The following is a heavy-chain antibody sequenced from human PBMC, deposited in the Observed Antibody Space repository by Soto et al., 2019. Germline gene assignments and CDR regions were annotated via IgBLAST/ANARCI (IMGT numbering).Heavy chain of an antibody. V-gene: IGHV3-74*01. CDR2: IQSDGSST. J-gene: IGHJ4*02. D-gene: IGHD4-4*01. CDR3: ARGGNPDY. CDR1: GFTFNNYW. Sequence: EVQLVGSGGGLVQPGGSLRLSCAASGFTFNNYWMHWVRQAPGKGLLWVSRIQSDGSSTDYADSVKGRFTISRDNAKNTLYLQMNSLRAEDTAVYYCARGGNPDYWGQGTLVTVSS.